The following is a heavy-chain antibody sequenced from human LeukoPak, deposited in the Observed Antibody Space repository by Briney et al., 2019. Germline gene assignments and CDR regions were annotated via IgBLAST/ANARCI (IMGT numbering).Heavy chain of an antibody. CDR2: ISGSGATT. Sequence: PGGSLRLSCAASGFTFSSYSMNWVRQAPGKGLEWVSSISGSGATTYYSDSVRGRFTVSRDNSKNTVFLQMSSLRAEDTAVYFCAKDRPSPGTWFHAFDIWGQGTMVTVSS. J-gene: IGHJ3*02. V-gene: IGHV3-23*01. CDR1: GFTFSSYS. CDR3: AKDRPSPGTWFHAFDI. D-gene: IGHD6-13*01.